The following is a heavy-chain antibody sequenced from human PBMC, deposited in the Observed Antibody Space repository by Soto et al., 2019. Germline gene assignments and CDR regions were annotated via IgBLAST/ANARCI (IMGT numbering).Heavy chain of an antibody. D-gene: IGHD2-21*02. CDR1: GGTFSSYA. CDR3: ASRSGGNSARSDY. Sequence: SVKVSCKASGGTFSSYAISWVRQAPGQGLEWMGGVIPIFGTANYAQKFQGRVTITADESTSTAYMELSSLRSEDTAVYYCASRSGGNSARSDYWGPGTLVTVSS. V-gene: IGHV1-69*13. J-gene: IGHJ4*02. CDR2: VIPIFGTA.